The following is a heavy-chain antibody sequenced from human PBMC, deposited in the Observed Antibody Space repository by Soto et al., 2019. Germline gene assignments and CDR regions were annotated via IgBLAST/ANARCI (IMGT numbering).Heavy chain of an antibody. CDR2: ISWNSGSI. V-gene: IGHV3-9*01. J-gene: IGHJ5*01. D-gene: IGHD5-12*01. Sequence: GGSLRLSCAASGFTFDDYAMHWVRQAPGKGLEWVSGISWNSGSIGYADSVKGRFTISRDNAKNSLYLQMNSLRAEDTALYYCARDRNIATSGDWFDSWGQGTLVTVSS. CDR3: ARDRNIATSGDWFDS. CDR1: GFTFDDYA.